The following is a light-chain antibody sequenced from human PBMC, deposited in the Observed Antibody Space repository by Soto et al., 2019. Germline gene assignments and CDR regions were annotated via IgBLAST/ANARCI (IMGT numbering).Light chain of an antibody. CDR2: GAS. V-gene: IGKV3-20*01. J-gene: IGKJ5*01. Sequence: EIVLTQSPGTLSLSPGERATLSCRASQSVSSTSLAWYQQKPGQAPRLLMYGASSRATDIPDRFSGSGSGTDFTLTISGLEPEDFAVYYCQQYGNSLTFGQGTRLEIK. CDR3: QQYGNSLT. CDR1: QSVSSTS.